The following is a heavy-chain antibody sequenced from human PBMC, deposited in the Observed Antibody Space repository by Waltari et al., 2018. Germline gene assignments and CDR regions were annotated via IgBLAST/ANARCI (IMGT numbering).Heavy chain of an antibody. J-gene: IGHJ6*02. CDR3: ARDQYGESFYYAMNV. V-gene: IGHV3-33*01. CDR1: GCSFTNYG. D-gene: IGHD1-26*01. Sequence: QEKLVESGGGVVQSGRSLKLSCEASGCSFTNYGIHWVRQAPGKGLEWVAIIWYDGSKKYYADSVKGRFDISRDNSRNTLYLQMDSLRAEDTAVYFCARDQYGESFYYAMNVWGQGTAVTVSS. CDR2: IWYDGSKK.